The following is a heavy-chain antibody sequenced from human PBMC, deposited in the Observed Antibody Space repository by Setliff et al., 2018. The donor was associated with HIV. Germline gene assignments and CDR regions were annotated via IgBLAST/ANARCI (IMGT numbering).Heavy chain of an antibody. CDR2: ISGSGAST. CDR1: GFSFSTYG. Sequence: GGSLRLSCAASGFSFSTYGLYWVRQAPGKGLGWVAVISGSGASTFYAGSVKGRFTVSRDNSKDTLTLQMNDLRAEDTGVYYCAKDYTTTFWEYNWFDLWGQGTLVTVSS. V-gene: IGHV3-23*01. J-gene: IGHJ5*02. D-gene: IGHD3-3*01. CDR3: AKDYTTTFWEYNWFDL.